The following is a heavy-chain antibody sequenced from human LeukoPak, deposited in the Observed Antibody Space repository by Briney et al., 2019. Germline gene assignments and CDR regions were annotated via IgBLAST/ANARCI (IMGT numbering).Heavy chain of an antibody. CDR1: GFTFRTYG. J-gene: IGHJ4*02. V-gene: IGHV3-33*01. Sequence: GGSLRLSCAASGFTFRTYGMHWVRQAPGKGLEWVAVIWQDGSNKDYADSVKGRFTISRDNSKNTLYLQMNSLRGEDAAVYYCARGSPYYFDYWGQGTLVTVSS. D-gene: IGHD3-10*01. CDR2: IWQDGSNK. CDR3: ARGSPYYFDY.